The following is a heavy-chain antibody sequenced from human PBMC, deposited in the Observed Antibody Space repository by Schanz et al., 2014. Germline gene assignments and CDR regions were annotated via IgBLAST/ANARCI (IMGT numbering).Heavy chain of an antibody. D-gene: IGHD1-1*01. CDR3: ARDYLFRNHDPATFDP. CDR1: GVSISSFS. CDR2: IDTSGDT. Sequence: QVQLQESGPGLVKPSETLSLTCSVSGVSISSFSWSWIRQAAGKGREWIGHIDTSGDTTQNPSLRPRVTLAVETRKNEFALKVTSVTAADTAMYYCARDYLFRNHDPATFDPWGQGTLVTVSS. V-gene: IGHV4-4*07. J-gene: IGHJ5*02.